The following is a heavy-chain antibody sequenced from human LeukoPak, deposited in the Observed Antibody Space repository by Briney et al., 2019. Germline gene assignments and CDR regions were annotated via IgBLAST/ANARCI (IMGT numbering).Heavy chain of an antibody. Sequence: GGSLRLSCAASGFAFSSYEMNWVRQAPGKGLEWVSYISSSGSTIYYADSVKGRFTISRDNAKNSLYLQMNSLRAEDTAVYYCVRDDILTGYPTPFDYWGQGTLVTVSS. J-gene: IGHJ4*02. V-gene: IGHV3-48*03. CDR1: GFAFSSYE. CDR3: VRDDILTGYPTPFDY. D-gene: IGHD3-9*01. CDR2: ISSSGSTI.